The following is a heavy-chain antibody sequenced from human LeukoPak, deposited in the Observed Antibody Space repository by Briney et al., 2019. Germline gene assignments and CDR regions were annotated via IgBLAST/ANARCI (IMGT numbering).Heavy chain of an antibody. Sequence: GESLKISCKDSGYIFTSYWIGWVRQMPGKGLEWMGIIYPGDSDTRYSPSFQGQVTISADKYISTAYLQWSSLKASDTAMFYCARQPDSSGSPLYWGQGTLVSVSS. V-gene: IGHV5-51*01. J-gene: IGHJ4*02. CDR3: ARQPDSSGSPLY. D-gene: IGHD3-22*01. CDR2: IYPGDSDT. CDR1: GYIFTSYW.